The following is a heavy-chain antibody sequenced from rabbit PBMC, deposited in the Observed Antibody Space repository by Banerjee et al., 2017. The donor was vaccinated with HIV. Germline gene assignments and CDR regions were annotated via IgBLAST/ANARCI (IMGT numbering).Heavy chain of an antibody. Sequence: QQQLEESGGVLVKPEGSLTLTCKASGIDFSSYFYICWVRQAPGKGLDLIACIYTSSGSTWYVSWVNGRFTISRSPRLNTVDLKMTSLTAADTATYFCGRDLAGVIGWNFNFWGPGTLVTVS. CDR1: GIDFSSYFY. J-gene: IGHJ6*01. CDR3: GRDLAGVIGWNFNF. D-gene: IGHD4-1*01. V-gene: IGHV1S43*01. CDR2: IYTSSGST.